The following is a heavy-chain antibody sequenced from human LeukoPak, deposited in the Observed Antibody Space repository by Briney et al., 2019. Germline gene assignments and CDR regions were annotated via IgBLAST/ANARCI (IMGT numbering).Heavy chain of an antibody. CDR2: ITGNGFET. Sequence: GGSLRLSCAASGFTFSSYAMAWVRQAPVAVLEWVSGITGNGFETFYADPVRGRFTISRDNSKNTLYLQMSSLSAEDTAVYYCAKDLIYGDGYPSYFDYWGQGTLVTVSS. V-gene: IGHV3-23*01. CDR3: AKDLIYGDGYPSYFDY. J-gene: IGHJ4*02. D-gene: IGHD5-24*01. CDR1: GFTFSSYA.